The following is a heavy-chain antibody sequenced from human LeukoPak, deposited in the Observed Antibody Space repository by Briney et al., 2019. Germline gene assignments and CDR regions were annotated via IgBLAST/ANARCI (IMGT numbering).Heavy chain of an antibody. V-gene: IGHV4-34*01. CDR2: INHTGTT. D-gene: IGHD3-3*01. J-gene: IGHJ4*02. CDR3: ARARVLRSYLTWRGDFFDY. Sequence: SATLSLTCAGYGVSFSGYYWSWIPQAPGNGLEGCVEINHTGTTNYNPSLNSRVTIWVDTFRNQFFLKSSFVTAVDAAVYYYARARVLRSYLTWRGDFFDYWGQGTLVTVSS. CDR1: GVSFSGYY.